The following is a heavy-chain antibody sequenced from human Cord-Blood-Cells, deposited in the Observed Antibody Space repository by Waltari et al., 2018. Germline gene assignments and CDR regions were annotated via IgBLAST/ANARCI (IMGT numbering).Heavy chain of an antibody. CDR1: GGTFSSYA. CDR3: ARHIVVVPAAIFYYYYGMDV. Sequence: QVQLVQSGAEVKKPGSSVKVSCKASGGTFSSYAISWVRQAPGHGLEWMGGIIPIFGTANYAQKFQGRVTITADESTSTAYMELSSLRSEDTAVYYCARHIVVVPAAIFYYYYGMDVWGQGTTVTVSS. V-gene: IGHV1-69*01. CDR2: IIPIFGTA. D-gene: IGHD2-2*01. J-gene: IGHJ6*02.